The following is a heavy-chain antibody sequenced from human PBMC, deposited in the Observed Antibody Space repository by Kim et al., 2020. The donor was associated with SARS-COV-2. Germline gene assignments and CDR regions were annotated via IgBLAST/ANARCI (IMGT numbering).Heavy chain of an antibody. D-gene: IGHD6-13*01. J-gene: IGHJ4*02. CDR1: GGSISSGSYY. Sequence: SETLSLTCTVSGGSISSGSYYWSWIRQPAGKGLEWIGRIYTSGSTNYNPSLKSRVTISVDTSKNQFSLKLSSVTAADTAVYYCARVNSEYSSSWGEPDYWGQGTLVTVSS. CDR3: ARVNSEYSSSWGEPDY. CDR2: IYTSGST. V-gene: IGHV4-61*02.